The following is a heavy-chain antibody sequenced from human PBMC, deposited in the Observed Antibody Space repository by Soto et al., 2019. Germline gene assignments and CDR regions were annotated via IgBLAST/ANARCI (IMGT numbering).Heavy chain of an antibody. CDR3: AKAQITSHYDFWSGQYYYYGMDV. CDR1: GFTFSSYG. CDR2: ISYDGSNK. Sequence: GGSLRLSCAASGFTFSSYGMHWVRQAPGKGLEWVAVISYDGSNKYYADSVKGRFTISRDNSKNTLYLQMNSLRAEDTAVYYCAKAQITSHYDFWSGQYYYYGMDVWGQGTTVTVSS. D-gene: IGHD3-3*01. V-gene: IGHV3-30*18. J-gene: IGHJ6*02.